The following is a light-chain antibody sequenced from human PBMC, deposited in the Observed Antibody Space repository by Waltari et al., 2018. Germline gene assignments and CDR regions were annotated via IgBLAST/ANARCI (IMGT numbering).Light chain of an antibody. CDR2: VGR. Sequence: SYVLTQPPSVSVAPGQTARITCGGNNIGSKSVHWYQRRPGQAPVVGVYVGRDRPSGSPGGFSGTNSGNTATLTISAVEAGDEADYYCQVWDSFTDPYVVFGGGTKLTVL. J-gene: IGLJ2*01. CDR1: NIGSKS. CDR3: QVWDSFTDPYVV. V-gene: IGLV3-21*02.